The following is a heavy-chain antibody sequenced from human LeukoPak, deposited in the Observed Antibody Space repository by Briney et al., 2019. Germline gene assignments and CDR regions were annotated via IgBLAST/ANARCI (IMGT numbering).Heavy chain of an antibody. CDR3: AVTIVVVPAASTYYFDY. Sequence: PSDTLSLTCAVSGYSISSGYYWGWIRQPPGKGLEWIGSIYHSGSTYYNPSLKSRVTISVDTSKNQFSLKLSSVTAADTAVYYCAVTIVVVPAASTYYFDYWGQGTLVTVSS. CDR1: GYSISSGYY. V-gene: IGHV4-38-2*01. J-gene: IGHJ4*02. CDR2: IYHSGST. D-gene: IGHD2-2*01.